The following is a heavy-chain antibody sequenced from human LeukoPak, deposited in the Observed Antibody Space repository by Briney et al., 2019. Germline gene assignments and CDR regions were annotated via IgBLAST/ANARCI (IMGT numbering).Heavy chain of an antibody. CDR3: ARRCGSTCFDY. D-gene: IGHD6-13*01. CDR2: ISGSGGST. Sequence: GGSLRLSCAASGFTFSSFAMSWVRQAPGKGLEWVSGISGSGGSTYYADSVKGRFTISRDNSKNTRYLQMNGLRAEDTAIYYCARRCGSTCFDYWGQGTLVTVSS. J-gene: IGHJ4*02. CDR1: GFTFSSFA. V-gene: IGHV3-23*01.